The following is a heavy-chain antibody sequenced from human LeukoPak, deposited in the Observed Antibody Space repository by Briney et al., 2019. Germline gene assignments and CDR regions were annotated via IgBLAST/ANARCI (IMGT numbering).Heavy chain of an antibody. V-gene: IGHV4-59*01. CDR3: ARARDGHINNWFDP. D-gene: IGHD5-24*01. Sequence: SETLSLTCTVSGGSINSYNWSWIRQPPGKGLEWIGHIYYSVSTEYNPSLKSRVTISVDTSKNQFSLKMSSVTAADAAVYYCARARDGHINNWFDPWGQGTLVTVSS. J-gene: IGHJ5*02. CDR1: GGSINSYN. CDR2: IYYSVST.